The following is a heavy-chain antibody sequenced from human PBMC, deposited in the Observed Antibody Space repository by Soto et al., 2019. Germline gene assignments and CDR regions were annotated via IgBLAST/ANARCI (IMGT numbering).Heavy chain of an antibody. J-gene: IGHJ5*02. CDR1: GYTFTSYA. CDR3: ARGGGWYVWFDP. Sequence: QVQLVQSGAEAKKPGASVKVSCKASGYTFTSYAMHWVRQAPGQRLEWMGWINAGNGNTKYSQKFQGRVTITRDTAASTAYMELSSLRSEDMAVYYCARGGGWYVWFDPWGQGTLVTVS. CDR2: INAGNGNT. V-gene: IGHV1-3*01. D-gene: IGHD6-19*01.